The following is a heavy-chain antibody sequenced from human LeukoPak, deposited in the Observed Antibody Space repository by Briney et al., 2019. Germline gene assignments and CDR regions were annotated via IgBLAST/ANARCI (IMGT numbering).Heavy chain of an antibody. CDR3: ARRPQDTAMPRIAARRYWFDP. CDR2: FNNGGAT. CDR1: GGSFSGYY. Sequence: SETLSLTCAVYGGSFSGYYWNWIRQPPGKGLEWIGEFNNGGATNYTPSLKSRVTISLDMSKNQFSLKLSSVTAADTAVYYCARRPQDTAMPRIAARRYWFDPWGQGTLVTVSS. V-gene: IGHV4-34*01. J-gene: IGHJ5*02. D-gene: IGHD5-18*01.